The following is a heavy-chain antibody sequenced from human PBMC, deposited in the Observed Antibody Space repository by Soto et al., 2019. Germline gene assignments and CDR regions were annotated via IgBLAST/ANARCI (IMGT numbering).Heavy chain of an antibody. V-gene: IGHV4-4*07. CDR3: ARMYNSGFYRPEGDYFFYGMDV. D-gene: IGHD6-19*01. Sequence: SETLSLTCTVSGDSISDYYWSWIRQPAGKGLEWLGRFYYSGNTKSNPSLKSRVTMSADTSKNQFSLSLRSVTAADSAIYYCARMYNSGFYRPEGDYFFYGMDVWGQGTTVTVSS. J-gene: IGHJ6*02. CDR1: GDSISDYY. CDR2: FYYSGNT.